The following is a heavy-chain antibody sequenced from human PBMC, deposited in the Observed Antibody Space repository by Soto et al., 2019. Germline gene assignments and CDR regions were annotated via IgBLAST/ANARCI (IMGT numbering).Heavy chain of an antibody. D-gene: IGHD6-13*01. Sequence: QVQLQQWGAGLLKPSETLSLTCAVYGGSFSGYYWSWLRQPQGKGMECIGEINHSGSTNYNPSLMSRVTISVDPSKNPFSLKLRSVTAADTAVYYCARARPLGRLAGAGPDYCGQGPLVSVSS. J-gene: IGHJ4*02. CDR1: GGSFSGYY. CDR2: INHSGST. CDR3: ARARPLGRLAGAGPDY. V-gene: IGHV4-34*01.